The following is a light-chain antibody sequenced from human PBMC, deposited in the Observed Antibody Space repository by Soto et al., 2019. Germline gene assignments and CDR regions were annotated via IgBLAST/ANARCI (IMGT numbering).Light chain of an antibody. J-gene: IGKJ1*01. CDR3: QQADSFPWT. CDR2: SAS. V-gene: IGKV1D-12*01. Sequence: RVTQSPSSVSASVGDRVTITCQTRKDISSSAAWYQQQPGKAPTLLIFSASSLHRGVLPRFSGRGSGTTVSLTVSSLQPVDFAPSYCQQADSFPWTFGQGTRVEIK. CDR1: KDISSS.